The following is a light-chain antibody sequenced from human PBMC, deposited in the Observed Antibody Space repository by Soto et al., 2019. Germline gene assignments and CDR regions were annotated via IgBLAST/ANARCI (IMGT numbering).Light chain of an antibody. Sequence: QSALTQPASVSGSPGQSITISCTGTSSDVGGYNYVSWYQQHPGKAPKLMIYDVSNRPSGVSNRFSGSKSGNTASLTISGLQAEEEADYYFSAYTSSRGVFGTGTK. J-gene: IGLJ1*01. CDR2: DVS. CDR1: SSDVGGYNY. V-gene: IGLV2-14*01. CDR3: SAYTSSRGV.